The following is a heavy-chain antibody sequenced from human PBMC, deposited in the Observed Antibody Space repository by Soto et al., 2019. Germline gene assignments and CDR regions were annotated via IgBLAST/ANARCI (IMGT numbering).Heavy chain of an antibody. Sequence: SETLSLTCAVYGGSFIGYYWSWILQPPWKGLEWIGEINHSGSTNYNPSLKSRVTISVDTSKNQFSLKLSSVTAADTAVYYCARGHGVTRHWGQGTLVTVSS. D-gene: IGHD2-8*01. J-gene: IGHJ4*02. CDR1: GGSFIGYY. V-gene: IGHV4-34*01. CDR3: ARGHGVTRH. CDR2: INHSGST.